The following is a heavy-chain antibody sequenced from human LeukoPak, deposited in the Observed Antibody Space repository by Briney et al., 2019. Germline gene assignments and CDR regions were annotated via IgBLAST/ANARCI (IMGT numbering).Heavy chain of an antibody. D-gene: IGHD3-22*01. V-gene: IGHV1-69*13. Sequence: ASVKVSCKASGGTFSSYAISWVRQAPGQGLEWMGGIIPIFGTANYAQKFQGRVTITADESTSTACMELSSLRSEDTAVYYCARYGYYYDSSGYYYGETSYYFDYWGQGTLVTVSS. CDR3: ARYGYYYDSSGYYYGETSYYFDY. J-gene: IGHJ4*02. CDR2: IIPIFGTA. CDR1: GGTFSSYA.